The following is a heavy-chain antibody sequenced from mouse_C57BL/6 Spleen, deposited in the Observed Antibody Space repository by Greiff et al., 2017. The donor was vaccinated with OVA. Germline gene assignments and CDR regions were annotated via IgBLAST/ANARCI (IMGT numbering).Heavy chain of an antibody. J-gene: IGHJ2*01. CDR1: GFTFSSYA. V-gene: IGHV5-4*01. Sequence: EVQLVESGGGLVKPGGSLKLSCAASGFTFSSYAMSWVRQTPEKRLAWVATISDGGSYTYYPDNVKGRFTISRDNAKNNLYLQMSHLKSEDTAMYYCARDDYPFDYWGQGTTLTVSS. CDR3: ARDDYPFDY. D-gene: IGHD2-4*01. CDR2: ISDGGSYT.